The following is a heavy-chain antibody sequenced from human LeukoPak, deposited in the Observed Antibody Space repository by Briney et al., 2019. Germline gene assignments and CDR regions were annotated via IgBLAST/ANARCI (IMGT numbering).Heavy chain of an antibody. CDR2: IYYSGST. V-gene: IGHV4-39*01. CDR1: GGSISSSSYY. Sequence: SETLSLTCTVSGGSISSSSYYWGWIRQPPGKGLEWIGSIYYSGSTYYNPSLKSRVTISIDTSKSQFSLKLSSVTAADTAVYYCARLGVTAYDYWGQGTLVTVSS. CDR3: ARLGVTAYDY. D-gene: IGHD2-21*02. J-gene: IGHJ4*02.